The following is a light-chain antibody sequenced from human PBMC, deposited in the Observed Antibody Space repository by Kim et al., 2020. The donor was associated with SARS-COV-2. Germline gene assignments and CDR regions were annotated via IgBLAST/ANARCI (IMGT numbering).Light chain of an antibody. CDR2: DVS. J-gene: IGLJ1*01. V-gene: IGLV2-14*03. Sequence: QSALTQPASVSGSPGQSITISCTGTSNDIGDYNYVSWYQQHPGKAPKLMIYDVSDRPSGVSNRFSGSKSGNTASLTISGLQAEDEADYYCSSYRRDSSTPRVFGTGTKVTVL. CDR1: SNDIGDYNY. CDR3: SSYRRDSSTPRV.